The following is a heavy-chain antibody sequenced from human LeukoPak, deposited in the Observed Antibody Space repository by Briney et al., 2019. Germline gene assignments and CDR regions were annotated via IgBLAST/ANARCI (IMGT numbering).Heavy chain of an antibody. CDR3: AKVSHGGYYFDY. J-gene: IGHJ4*02. V-gene: IGHV3-23*01. Sequence: GGSLRLSCAASGFTFSDYWMHWVRQAPGKGLEWVSAISGSGGSTYYADSVKGRFTISRDNSKNTLYLQMNSLRAEDTDVYYCAKVSHGGYYFDYWGQGTLVTVSS. CDR2: ISGSGGST. D-gene: IGHD3-16*01. CDR1: GFTFSDYW.